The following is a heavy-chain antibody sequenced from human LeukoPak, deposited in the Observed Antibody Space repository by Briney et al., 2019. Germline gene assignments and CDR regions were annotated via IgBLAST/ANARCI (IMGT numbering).Heavy chain of an antibody. Sequence: PSETLSLTCAVYGGSCDDYYCSWLRQPPGKGLEWIGEIHPSGIFYYNSSLLSGVTISIDTSKSQFSLRLTSVTAADTAFYYCARGRDRSKAGDHWGQGSLVTVSS. V-gene: IGHV4-34*01. CDR1: GGSCDDYY. J-gene: IGHJ4*02. CDR2: IHPSGIF. CDR3: ARGRDRSKAGDH. D-gene: IGHD5-24*01.